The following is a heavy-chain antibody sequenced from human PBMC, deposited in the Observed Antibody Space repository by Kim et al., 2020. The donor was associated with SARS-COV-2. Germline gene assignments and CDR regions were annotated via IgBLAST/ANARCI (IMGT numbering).Heavy chain of an antibody. Sequence: SVKVSCKASGGTFSSYAISWVRQAPGQGLEWMGRIIPILGIANYAQKFQGRVTITADKSTSTAYMELSSLRSEDTAVYYCARDHGEEWFFFGARRTDWFDPWGQGTLVTVSS. V-gene: IGHV1-69*04. CDR3: ARDHGEEWFFFGARRTDWFDP. CDR2: IIPILGIA. CDR1: GGTFSSYA. J-gene: IGHJ5*02. D-gene: IGHD3-3*01.